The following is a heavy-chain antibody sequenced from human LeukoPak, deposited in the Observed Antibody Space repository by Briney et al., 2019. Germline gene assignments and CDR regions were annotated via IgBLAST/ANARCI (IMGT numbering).Heavy chain of an antibody. CDR1: GFTFSSSA. J-gene: IGHJ4*02. CDR3: AKDAKQLWYAFDY. CDR2: ISDTGRLS. V-gene: IGHV3-23*01. D-gene: IGHD5-18*01. Sequence: GGSLRLSCAASGFTFSSSAMSWVRQAPGKGLEWVAAISDTGRLSYCADSVNGRFTISRDNSKNTLSLQMNSLRAADTAVYYCAKDAKQLWYAFDYWGQGTLVTVSS.